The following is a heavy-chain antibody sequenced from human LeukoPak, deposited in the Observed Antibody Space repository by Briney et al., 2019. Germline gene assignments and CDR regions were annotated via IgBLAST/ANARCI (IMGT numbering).Heavy chain of an antibody. Sequence: PGGSLRLSCAASGFTVSTYSMNWVRQAPGKGLEWVSYISSSSNTIYYADSVKGRFTISRGNAWNSLYLQMSSLRAEDTAVYYCARRITISGVGYYMDVWGKGTTVTVSS. V-gene: IGHV3-48*01. CDR3: ARRITISGVGYYMDV. CDR2: ISSSSNTI. D-gene: IGHD3-3*01. CDR1: GFTVSTYS. J-gene: IGHJ6*03.